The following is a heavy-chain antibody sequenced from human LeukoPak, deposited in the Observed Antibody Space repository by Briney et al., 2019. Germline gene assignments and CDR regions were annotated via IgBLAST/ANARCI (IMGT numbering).Heavy chain of an antibody. CDR2: IDYDGGSG. J-gene: IGHJ4*02. D-gene: IGHD5-18*01. CDR1: GFTLTAYS. CDR3: ANDLGWIQLNLG. Sequence: GGSLRLSCAASGFTLTAYSMNWVRQAPGKGLEWVSSIDYDGGSGHYADSVKGRFTISRDNSNNTLFLHLNSLRGEDTAVYYCANDLGWIQLNLGRGQGTLVTVSS. V-gene: IGHV3-23*01.